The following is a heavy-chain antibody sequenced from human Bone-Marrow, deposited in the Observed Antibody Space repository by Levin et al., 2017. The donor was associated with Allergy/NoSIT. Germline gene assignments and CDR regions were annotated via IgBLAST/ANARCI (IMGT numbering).Heavy chain of an antibody. CDR1: GGTFNNYG. CDR2: FIHMFGAP. CDR3: ATVDVDAGALRDRIEVLWYFNL. Sequence: GASVKVSCKSSGGTFNNYGVSWVRQAPGQGLEWMGGFIHMFGAPNYAQKFQGRLTITADESTSTDYMELSSLRSDDTAVYYCATVDVDAGALRDRIEVLWYFNLWGLGTLVTVSS. D-gene: IGHD5-18*01. V-gene: IGHV1-69*13. J-gene: IGHJ2*01.